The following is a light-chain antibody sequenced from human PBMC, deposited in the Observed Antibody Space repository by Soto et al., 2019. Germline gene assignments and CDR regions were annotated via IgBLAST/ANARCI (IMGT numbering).Light chain of an antibody. CDR3: QQYGSSSPWT. V-gene: IGKV1-5*03. CDR1: QSVGSW. Sequence: DIQMTQSPSTLSASVGDRVTITGRASQSVGSWLAWYQQKPGKAPKLLIYKASSLECGVPSRFSGSGSGTAFSLTISSLQPDDFASYHCQQYGSSSPWTFGQGTKVEI. J-gene: IGKJ1*01. CDR2: KAS.